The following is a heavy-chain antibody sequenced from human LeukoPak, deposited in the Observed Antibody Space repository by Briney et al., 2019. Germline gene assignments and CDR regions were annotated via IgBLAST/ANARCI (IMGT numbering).Heavy chain of an antibody. CDR2: IYPGDSDT. CDR1: GYIFTTYW. CDR3: ARTLYYDSSGYRPDY. D-gene: IGHD3-22*01. Sequence: ESLKISCKTSGYIFTTYWIGWVRQMAGKGLEWMGIIYPGDSDTRYSPSFQGQVTISADKSINTAYLQWSSLKASDTAMYYCARTLYYDSSGYRPDYWGQGTQVTVSS. V-gene: IGHV5-51*01. J-gene: IGHJ4*02.